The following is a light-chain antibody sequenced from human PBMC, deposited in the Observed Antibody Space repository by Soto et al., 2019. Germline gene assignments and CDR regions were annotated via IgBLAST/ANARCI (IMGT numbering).Light chain of an antibody. J-gene: IGLJ2*01. CDR1: SSEVGGYNY. Sequence: QSVLTHPPSASGSPGQSFTISCTGSSSEVGGYNYVSWYQQHPGTAPRLIIYEVSKRPSGVPDRFSGSKSGNTASLTVSGLQAEDEGDFDCSAYAGSNNYVVFGGGTQLTVL. CDR3: SAYAGSNNYVV. V-gene: IGLV2-8*01. CDR2: EVS.